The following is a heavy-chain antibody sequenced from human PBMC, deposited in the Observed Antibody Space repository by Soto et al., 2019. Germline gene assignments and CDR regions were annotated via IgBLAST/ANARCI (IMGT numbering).Heavy chain of an antibody. CDR2: INHSGST. Sequence: PSETLSLTCAVFGGSFSGYYWSWIRQPPGKGLEWIGEINHSGSTNYDPSLKSRVTISVDTSKNQFSLKLSSVTAADTAVYYCARGPGGVEMARWGQGTLVTVSS. D-gene: IGHD3-10*01. CDR1: GGSFSGYY. J-gene: IGHJ4*02. CDR3: ARGPGGVEMAR. V-gene: IGHV4-34*01.